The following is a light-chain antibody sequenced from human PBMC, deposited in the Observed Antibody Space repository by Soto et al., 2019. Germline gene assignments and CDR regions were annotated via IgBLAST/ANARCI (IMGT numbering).Light chain of an antibody. CDR3: QQTNTYLPLT. CDR1: QGISNW. Sequence: DIQMTQSPSSVSASVGDRVTITCRASQGISNWLAWYQQQPGKAPKLLIYAASNLQSGVPSRFSVGGSGTHCTLIISSLQPEDFATYYCQQTNTYLPLTFGGGTKVEIK. J-gene: IGKJ4*01. CDR2: AAS. V-gene: IGKV1-12*01.